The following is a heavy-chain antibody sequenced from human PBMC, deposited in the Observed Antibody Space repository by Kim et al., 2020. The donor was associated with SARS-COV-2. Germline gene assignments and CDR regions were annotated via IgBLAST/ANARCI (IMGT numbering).Heavy chain of an antibody. V-gene: IGHV5-51*01. CDR3: ARCGESYGSGSYYNVPSKYYYYGMDV. Sequence: GESLKISCKGSGYSFTSYWIGWVRQMPGKGLEWMGIIYPGDSDTRYSPSFQGQVTISADKSISTAYLQWSSLKASDTAMYYCARCGESYGSGSYYNVPSKYYYYGMDVWGQGTTVTVSS. CDR1: GYSFTSYW. CDR2: IYPGDSDT. J-gene: IGHJ6*02. D-gene: IGHD3-10*01.